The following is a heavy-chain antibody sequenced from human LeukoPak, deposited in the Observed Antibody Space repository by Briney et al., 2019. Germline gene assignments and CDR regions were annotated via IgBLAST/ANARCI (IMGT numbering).Heavy chain of an antibody. CDR1: GVSFSGYY. CDR2: INYSWST. CDR3: ARHGNYYGSGSYY. J-gene: IGHJ4*02. V-gene: IGHV4-34*01. Sequence: SETLSLTCAVYGVSFSGYYWSWLRQPPGKGLEGIGEINYSWSTNYNPSLKSRVTISVDTSKNQFSLKLSSVTAADTAVYYCARHGNYYGSGSYYWGQGTLVTVSS. D-gene: IGHD3-10*01.